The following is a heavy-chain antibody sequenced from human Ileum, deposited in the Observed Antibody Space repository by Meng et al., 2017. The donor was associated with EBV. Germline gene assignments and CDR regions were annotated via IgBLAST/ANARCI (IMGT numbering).Heavy chain of an antibody. J-gene: IGHJ4*02. V-gene: IGHV1-2*06. CDR2: INGNSGGT. CDR3: ARDQYYASGTKDY. Sequence: QGQLLQSGAEVKNPGASVKVSCKASGYTFTGYYIHWVRQAPGQGLEWMGRINGNSGGTDYARKFRGRVTMTRDTSISTAYMELSGLRSDDTAIYYCARDQYYASGTKDYWGQGTLVTVSS. D-gene: IGHD3-10*01. CDR1: GYTFTGYY.